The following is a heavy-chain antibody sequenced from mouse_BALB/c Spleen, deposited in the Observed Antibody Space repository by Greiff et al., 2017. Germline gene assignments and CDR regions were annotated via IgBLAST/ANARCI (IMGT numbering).Heavy chain of an antibody. CDR1: GFTFSSYT. D-gene: IGHD1-1*01. CDR2: ISNGGGST. Sequence: EVKLVESGGGLVQPGGSLKLSCAASGFTFSSYTMSWVRQTPEKRLEWVAYISNGGGSTYYPDTVKGRFTISRDNAKNTLYLQMSSLKSEDTAMYYCARHSTTDPSWCAYWGQGTLVTVSA. V-gene: IGHV5-12-2*01. J-gene: IGHJ3*01. CDR3: ARHSTTDPSWCAY.